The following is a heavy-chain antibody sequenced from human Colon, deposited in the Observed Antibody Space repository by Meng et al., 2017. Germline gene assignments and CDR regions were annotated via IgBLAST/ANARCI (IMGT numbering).Heavy chain of an antibody. CDR1: GYTFTSYY. D-gene: IGHD6-13*01. Sequence: ASVKVSCKASGYTFTSYYMHWVRQAPGQGLEWMGIINPSGGSTSYAQKFQGRVTMTRDTSTSTVYMELSSLRSEDTAVYYCARDPHLRSSWVRLGFDYWGQGTLVTVSS. CDR3: ARDPHLRSSWVRLGFDY. J-gene: IGHJ4*02. CDR2: INPSGGST. V-gene: IGHV1-46*01.